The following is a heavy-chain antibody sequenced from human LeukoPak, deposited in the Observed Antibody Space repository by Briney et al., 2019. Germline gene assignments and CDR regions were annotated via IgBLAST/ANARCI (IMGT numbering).Heavy chain of an antibody. V-gene: IGHV3-33*01. Sequence: GGSLRLSCAASGFTFSSYGMHWVRQAPGKGLEWVAVIWYDGSNKYYADSVKGRFTISRDNSKNTLYLQMNSLRAEDTAVYYCARALSGRLRPGYNWFDPWGQGTLVTVSS. J-gene: IGHJ5*02. CDR3: ARALSGRLRPGYNWFDP. D-gene: IGHD5-12*01. CDR1: GFTFSSYG. CDR2: IWYDGSNK.